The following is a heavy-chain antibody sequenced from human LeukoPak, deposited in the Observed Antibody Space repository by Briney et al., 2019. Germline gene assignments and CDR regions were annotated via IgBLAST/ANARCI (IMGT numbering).Heavy chain of an antibody. CDR1: GYTFTSYG. CDR2: ISAYNGNT. V-gene: IGHV1-18*01. J-gene: IGHJ5*02. CDR3: ARGYSSSWYQLPHNWFDP. D-gene: IGHD6-13*01. Sequence: ASVKVSCKASGYTFTSYGISWVRQAPGQGLEWMGWISAYNGNTNYAQKLQGRVIMTTDTSTSTAYMELRSLRSDDTAVYYCARGYSSSWYQLPHNWFDPWGQGTLVTVSS.